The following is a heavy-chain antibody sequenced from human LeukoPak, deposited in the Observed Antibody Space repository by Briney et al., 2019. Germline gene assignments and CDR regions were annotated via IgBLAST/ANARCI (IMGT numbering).Heavy chain of an antibody. CDR2: IKQDGSEK. V-gene: IGHV3-7*01. Sequence: GGSLRLSCAASGFTFSSYWMSWVRQAPGKGLEWVANIKQDGSEKYYVDSVKGRFTISRDNAKNSLYRQMNSLRAEDTAVYYCARDPQYYYDSSGYTDDYWGQGTLVTVSS. CDR3: ARDPQYYYDSSGYTDDY. J-gene: IGHJ4*02. CDR1: GFTFSSYW. D-gene: IGHD3-22*01.